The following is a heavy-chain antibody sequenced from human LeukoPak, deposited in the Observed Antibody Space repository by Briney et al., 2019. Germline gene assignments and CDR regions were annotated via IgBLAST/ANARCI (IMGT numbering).Heavy chain of an antibody. CDR3: ARSPRPGAAAGIWSWFDP. CDR2: ISSSSSYI. J-gene: IGHJ5*02. CDR1: GFTFSSYS. V-gene: IGHV3-21*01. Sequence: GGSLRLSCAASGFTFSSYSMNWVRQAPGKGLEWVSSISSSSSYIYYADSVKGRFTISRDNAKNSLYLQMNSLRAEDTAVYYCARSPRPGAAAGIWSWFDPWGQGTLVTVSS. D-gene: IGHD6-13*01.